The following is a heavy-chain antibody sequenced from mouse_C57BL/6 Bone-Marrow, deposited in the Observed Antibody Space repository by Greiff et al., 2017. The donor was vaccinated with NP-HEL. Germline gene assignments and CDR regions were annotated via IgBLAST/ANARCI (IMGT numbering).Heavy chain of an antibody. J-gene: IGHJ2*01. V-gene: IGHV14-4*01. CDR3: TTPHYGSSYFDY. CDR2: IDPENGDT. CDR1: GFNIKDDY. Sequence: VQLKESGAELVRPGASVKLSCTASGFNIKDDYMHWVKQRPEQGLEWIGWIDPENGDTEYASKFQGKATITADTSSNTAYLQLSSLTSEDTAVYYCTTPHYGSSYFDYWGQGTTLTVSS. D-gene: IGHD1-1*01.